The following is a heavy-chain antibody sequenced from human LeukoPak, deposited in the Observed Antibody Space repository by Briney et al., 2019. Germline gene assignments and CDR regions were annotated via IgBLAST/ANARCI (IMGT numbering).Heavy chain of an antibody. CDR1: GFTFSSSA. J-gene: IGHJ4*02. D-gene: IGHD1-14*01. V-gene: IGHV3-23*01. CDR3: AKIGSDY. CDR2: FSSSDDST. Sequence: GGSLRLSCAASGFTFSSSAMSWVRQAPGRGLEWVSSFSSSDDSTYYADSVRGRFTISRDNSKNTLYLQMNSLRAEDTAVYYCAKIGSDYWGQGTLVTVSS.